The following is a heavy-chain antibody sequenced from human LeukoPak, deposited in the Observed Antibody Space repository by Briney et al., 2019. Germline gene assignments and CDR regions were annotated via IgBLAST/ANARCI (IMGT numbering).Heavy chain of an antibody. D-gene: IGHD5-18*01. CDR3: ARGYSYGRYYFDY. CDR2: VYYSGTT. Sequence: PSETLSLTCTVSSGSISTSNYYWSWIRQPPGKGLEWIGYVYYSGTTNYNPSLKSRVTISVDTSKNQFSLKLSSVTAADTAVYYCARGYSYGRYYFDYWGQGSLVTVSS. V-gene: IGHV4-61*01. J-gene: IGHJ4*02. CDR1: SGSISTSNYY.